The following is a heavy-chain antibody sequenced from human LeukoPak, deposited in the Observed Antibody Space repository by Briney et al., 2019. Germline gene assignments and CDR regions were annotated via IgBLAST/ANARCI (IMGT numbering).Heavy chain of an antibody. CDR2: ISGSAGSP. Sequence: GGSLRLSCAVSGFTFSWYAMIWVRQAPGKGLEWVSAISGSAGSPHYADSVRGRFTISRDNSRNTLYLQMNSLRAEDTAVYYCAKDLQVSSAYHFDYWGQGTLVSVSS. CDR1: GFTFSWYA. CDR3: AKDLQVSSAYHFDY. J-gene: IGHJ4*02. V-gene: IGHV3-23*01. D-gene: IGHD6-19*01.